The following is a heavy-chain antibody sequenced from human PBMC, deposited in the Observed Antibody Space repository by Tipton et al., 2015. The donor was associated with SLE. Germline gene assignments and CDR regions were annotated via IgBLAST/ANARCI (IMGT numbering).Heavy chain of an antibody. V-gene: IGHV3-7*01. CDR2: IKQDGSEK. CDR3: ARGALSY. CDR1: GFIFSNYW. J-gene: IGHJ4*02. D-gene: IGHD3-10*01. Sequence: SLRLSCAASGFIFSNYWMTWVRQAPGKGLEWVATIKQDGSEKYYVDSVKGRFTISRDNAKNSLFPQMNSLRAEDAAVYYCARGALSYWGQGTRVTVSS.